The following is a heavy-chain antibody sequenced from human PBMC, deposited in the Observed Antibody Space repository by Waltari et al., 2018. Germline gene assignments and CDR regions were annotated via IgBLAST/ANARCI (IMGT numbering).Heavy chain of an antibody. CDR1: EFTFSSYW. Sequence: VQLAESGGGLVQPGGSLRLSCAASEFTFSSYWMRWVRPAPGKGLEWVANIKQDGSEKYYVDSVKGRFTISRDNAKNSLYLQMNSLRAEDTAVYYCARGYSGSYGGWADYWGQGTLVTVSS. D-gene: IGHD3-10*01. CDR2: IKQDGSEK. J-gene: IGHJ4*02. CDR3: ARGYSGSYGGWADY. V-gene: IGHV3-7*01.